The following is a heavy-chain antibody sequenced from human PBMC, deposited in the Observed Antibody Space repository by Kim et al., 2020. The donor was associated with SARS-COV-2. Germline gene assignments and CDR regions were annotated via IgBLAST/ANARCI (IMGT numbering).Heavy chain of an antibody. J-gene: IGHJ4*02. CDR1: GGSISSYY. D-gene: IGHD6-13*01. CDR3: ARERDSSSWYNALYYFDY. CDR2: IYTSGST. Sequence: SETLSLTCTVSGGSISSYYWSWIRQPAGKGLEWIGRIYTSGSTNYNPSLKSRVTMSVDTSKNQFSLKLSSVTAADTAVYYCARERDSSSWYNALYYFDYWGQGTLVTVSS. V-gene: IGHV4-4*07.